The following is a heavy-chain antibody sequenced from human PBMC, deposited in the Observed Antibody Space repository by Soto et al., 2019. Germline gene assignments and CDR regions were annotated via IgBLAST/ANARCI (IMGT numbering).Heavy chain of an antibody. D-gene: IGHD3-3*01. CDR3: ARAVGDFWSGSWVYYYMDV. J-gene: IGHJ6*03. V-gene: IGHV1-18*01. CDR2: ISGYNGNT. CDR1: GYTFISYG. Sequence: ASVKVSCKASGYTFISYGISWVRQAPGQGLEWMGWISGYNGNTNYEQKFQGRVTMTTDRSTSTAYMELRSLRSGDTAVYYCARAVGDFWSGSWVYYYMDVWGKGTKVTVSS.